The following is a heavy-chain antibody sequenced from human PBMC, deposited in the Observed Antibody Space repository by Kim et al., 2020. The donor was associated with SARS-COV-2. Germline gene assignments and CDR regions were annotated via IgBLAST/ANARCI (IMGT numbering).Heavy chain of an antibody. CDR2: IKEDGSEQ. CDR3: ARGGMYPDF. D-gene: IGHD1-26*01. Sequence: GGSLRLSCVASGFTYSNFRMTWVRQAAGKGLEWVANIKEDGSEQHYDDSVKGRFTISRDNAENSLYLQMNSLRADDTAVYYCARGGMYPDFLGQGTLVT. V-gene: IGHV3-7*01. J-gene: IGHJ4*02. CDR1: GFTYSNFR.